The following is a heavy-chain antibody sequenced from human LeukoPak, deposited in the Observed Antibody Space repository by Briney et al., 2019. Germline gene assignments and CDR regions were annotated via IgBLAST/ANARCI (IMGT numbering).Heavy chain of an antibody. J-gene: IGHJ4*02. CDR2: FSGSGGST. CDR3: AKEFPGYSFDY. V-gene: IGHV3-23*01. D-gene: IGHD5-12*01. CDR1: GFTFRSFG. Sequence: GGSLRLSCEASGFTFRSFGMSWVRQAPGKGLEWVSGFSGSGGSTSYADSVKGRFTISRDMSKNTLYLQMNTLRAEDTAVYYCAKEFPGYSFDYWGQGTLVTVSS.